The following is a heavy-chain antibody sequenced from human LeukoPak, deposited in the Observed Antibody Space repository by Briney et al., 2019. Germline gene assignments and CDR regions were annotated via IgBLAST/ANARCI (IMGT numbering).Heavy chain of an antibody. Sequence: PGGSLRLSCAASGFTFNRYGMHWVRQAPGKGLEWVAYIGHDGSNKYYADSVKGRFTISRDSSKNTLNLQMNSLRAEDTAVYYCARDVRIVYYDRSPDYWGQGTLVTVSS. V-gene: IGHV3-30*02. J-gene: IGHJ4*02. CDR3: ARDVRIVYYDRSPDY. CDR2: IGHDGSNK. D-gene: IGHD3-22*01. CDR1: GFTFNRYG.